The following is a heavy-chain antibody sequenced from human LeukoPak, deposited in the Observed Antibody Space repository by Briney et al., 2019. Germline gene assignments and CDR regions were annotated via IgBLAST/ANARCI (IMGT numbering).Heavy chain of an antibody. CDR1: GYTFTSYY. J-gene: IGHJ4*02. D-gene: IGHD5-18*01. Sequence: ASVKVSCKASGYTFTSYYMHWVRQAPGQGLEWMGIINPTGGSTSYAQKFQGRVTMTRDTSTSTVYMELSSLRPDDTAVYYCARDRETDTANGYWGQGTLVTVSS. V-gene: IGHV1-46*01. CDR2: INPTGGST. CDR3: ARDRETDTANGY.